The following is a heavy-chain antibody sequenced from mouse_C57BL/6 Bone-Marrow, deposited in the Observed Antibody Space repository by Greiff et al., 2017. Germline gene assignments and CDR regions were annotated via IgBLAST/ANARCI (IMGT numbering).Heavy chain of an antibody. D-gene: IGHD1-1*01. Sequence: QVQLQQPGAELVKPGASVKMSCKASGYTFTSYWITWVKQRPGQGLEWIGDIYPGSGSTNYNEKFKSKATLTVDTSSSTAYMQLSSLTSEDSAVYYCASLGYGSSSYYAMDYWGQGTSVTVSS. CDR1: GYTFTSYW. J-gene: IGHJ4*01. CDR2: IYPGSGST. CDR3: ASLGYGSSSYYAMDY. V-gene: IGHV1-55*01.